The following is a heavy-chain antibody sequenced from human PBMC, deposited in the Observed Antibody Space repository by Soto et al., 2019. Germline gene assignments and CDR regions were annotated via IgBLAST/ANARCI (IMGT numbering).Heavy chain of an antibody. CDR2: FDPEDGET. CDR1: GYTFTSYG. V-gene: IGHV1-24*01. CDR3: ANSPYSGSLVFDD. J-gene: IGHJ4*02. D-gene: IGHD1-26*01. Sequence: ASVKVSCKASGYTFTSYGISWVRQAPGKGLEWMGDFDPEDGETIYAQKFQGRVTMTEDTSTDTAYMELSSLRSEDTAVYYCANSPYSGSLVFDDWGQGTLVTVSS.